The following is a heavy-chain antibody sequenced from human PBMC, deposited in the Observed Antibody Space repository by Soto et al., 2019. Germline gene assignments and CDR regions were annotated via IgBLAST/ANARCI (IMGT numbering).Heavy chain of an antibody. CDR1: GFTFTNYP. V-gene: IGHV3-23*01. Sequence: EVQVLDSWGGLVQPGGSLRLSCAASGFTFTNYPMAWVRQAPAKGLEWVSTISGSGGSTFYADSVKGRCTISRDNSKNAVYLQMNSLRVEDTAVYYCAKRPLRFEGSYFDYWGQGTLVTVSS. D-gene: IGHD3-10*01. CDR3: AKRPLRFEGSYFDY. J-gene: IGHJ4*02. CDR2: ISGSGGST.